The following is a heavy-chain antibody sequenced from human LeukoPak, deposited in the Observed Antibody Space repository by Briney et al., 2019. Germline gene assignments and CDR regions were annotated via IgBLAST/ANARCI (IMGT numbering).Heavy chain of an antibody. CDR1: GYTFTGYY. CDR3: ARGDLIVED. D-gene: IGHD3-22*01. Sequence: ASVKVSCKASGYTFTGYYIHWVRQAPGQGLEWMGWINPNSGGTNYAQKFQGRVTMTRDTSISTGYMGPSRLRSDGTAVYYCARGDLIVEDWGQGTMVTVSS. V-gene: IGHV1-2*02. CDR2: INPNSGGT. J-gene: IGHJ3*01.